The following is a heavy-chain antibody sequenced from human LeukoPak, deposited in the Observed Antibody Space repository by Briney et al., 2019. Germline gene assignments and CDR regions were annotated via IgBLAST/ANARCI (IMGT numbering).Heavy chain of an antibody. D-gene: IGHD3-3*01. V-gene: IGHV3-30*02. CDR2: IQFDGNNK. Sequence: HSGGSLRLSCAASGFTFSNYNFHWVRQAPGKGLEWVTFIQFDGNNKYYADSVKGRFAISRDNSKNTLYLEMNSLTTEDTALYYCARKLYDYWSGDAFDVWGRGTMVTVSS. J-gene: IGHJ3*01. CDR1: GFTFSNYN. CDR3: ARKLYDYWSGDAFDV.